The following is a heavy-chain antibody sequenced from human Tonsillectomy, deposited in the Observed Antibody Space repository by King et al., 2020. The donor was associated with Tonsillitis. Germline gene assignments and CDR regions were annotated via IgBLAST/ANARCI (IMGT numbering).Heavy chain of an antibody. V-gene: IGHV5-51*01. D-gene: IGHD1-26*01. Sequence: QLVQSGAEVKKPGESLKISCKGFGYTFTNYWIGWVRQMPGKGLEWMGIIYPGDSDTRYSPSFQGQVTISADKSINTVYLQWSSLKASDTAMYYCARFGTTLLRPYDAFDIWGQGTKVTVSS. CDR2: IYPGDSDT. J-gene: IGHJ3*02. CDR3: ARFGTTLLRPYDAFDI. CDR1: GYTFTNYW.